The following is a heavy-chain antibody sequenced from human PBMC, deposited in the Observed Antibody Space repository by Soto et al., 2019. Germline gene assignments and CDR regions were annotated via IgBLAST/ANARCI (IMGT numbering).Heavy chain of an antibody. V-gene: IGHV3-23*01. Sequence: EMHLLESGGDLVQPGGSLRLSCAASGFTFSTYAMTWVRQAPGKGLEYVSAISGGGVTTYYADSMKGRFTISRDNSKNTPYLQMNSLRAEDTAVYYCAKDRDDIGMVDAFEVWGQGTMVTVSS. CDR2: ISGGGVTT. J-gene: IGHJ3*01. CDR1: GFTFSTYA. CDR3: AKDRDDIGMVDAFEV. D-gene: IGHD2-15*01.